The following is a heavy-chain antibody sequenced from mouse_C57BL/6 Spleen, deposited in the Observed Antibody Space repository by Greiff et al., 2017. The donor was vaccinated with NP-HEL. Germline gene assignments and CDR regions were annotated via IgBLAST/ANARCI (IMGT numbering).Heavy chain of an antibody. J-gene: IGHJ3*01. Sequence: VQLQQPGAELVRPGSSVKLSCKASGYTFTSYWLDWMKQRPGQGLEWIGNIYPSDGGTHYNQKFKDKATLTVDKSASTAYMQLSSLTSEYSAVYYCSFDYGAYWGQGTLVAVSA. D-gene: IGHD2-4*01. CDR3: SFDYGAY. CDR2: IYPSDGGT. V-gene: IGHV1-61*01. CDR1: GYTFTSYW.